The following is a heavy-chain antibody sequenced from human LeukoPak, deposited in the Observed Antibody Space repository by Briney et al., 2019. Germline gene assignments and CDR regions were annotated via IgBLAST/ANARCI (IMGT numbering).Heavy chain of an antibody. CDR3: ASSRFYYYDSSGYPVDY. J-gene: IGHJ4*02. CDR1: GFTFSTYS. V-gene: IGHV3-21*01. CDR2: ISSSGSYI. D-gene: IGHD3-22*01. Sequence: GGSLRLSCAASGFTFSTYSMNWVRQAPGKGPEWVSSISSSGSYIYYADSVKGRFTISRDNARNSLYLQMNSLRAEDTAVYFCASSRFYYYDSSGYPVDYWGQGTLVTVSS.